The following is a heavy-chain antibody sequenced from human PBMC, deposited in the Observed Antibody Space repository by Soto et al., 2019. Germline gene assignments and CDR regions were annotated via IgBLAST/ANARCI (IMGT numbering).Heavy chain of an antibody. D-gene: IGHD2-21*02. CDR1: GYSSSNYY. CDR2: VKPYGASS. V-gene: IGHV1-46*01. Sequence: QVQVVQSGAEVKEPGASVKVSCKASGYSSSNYYTHWVRQAPGQGLEWMGIVKPYGASSNYAQSFQGRVTLTRDTSTNTDYMDLSSLTSDDTAVYYCASVTTIWSNWGQGTLVTVSS. CDR3: ASVTTIWSN. J-gene: IGHJ4*02.